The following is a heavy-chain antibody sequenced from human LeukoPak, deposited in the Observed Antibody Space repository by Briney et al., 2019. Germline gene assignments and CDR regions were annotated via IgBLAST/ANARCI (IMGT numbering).Heavy chain of an antibody. V-gene: IGHV4-34*01. Sequence: PSETLSLTCAVYGGSFSGDYWGWIRQSPGKGLEWSGELKHDGSTTYNPSLESLVTISVDTSKTQFSLKLSSVTAADTAVYYCARDYGSGRRYYYMDVWGKGTTVTVSS. D-gene: IGHD3-10*01. J-gene: IGHJ6*03. CDR2: LKHDGST. CDR3: ARDYGSGRRYYYMDV. CDR1: GGSFSGDY.